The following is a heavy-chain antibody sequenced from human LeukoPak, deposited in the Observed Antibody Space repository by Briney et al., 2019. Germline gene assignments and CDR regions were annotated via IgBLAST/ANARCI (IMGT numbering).Heavy chain of an antibody. CDR2: IDPSDSYT. V-gene: IGHV5-10-1*01. J-gene: IGHJ4*02. Sequence: KNGESLKISCKGSGYNFTSYRISWVRQMPGKGLEWMGRIDPSDSYTNYSPSFQGHVTISADKSISTAYLQWSSLKASDTAMYYCARAAAGNDYWGQGTLVTVSS. D-gene: IGHD6-13*01. CDR3: ARAAAGNDY. CDR1: GYNFTSYR.